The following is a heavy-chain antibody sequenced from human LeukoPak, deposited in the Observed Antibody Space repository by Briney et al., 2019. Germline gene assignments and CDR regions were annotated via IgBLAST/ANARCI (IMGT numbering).Heavy chain of an antibody. J-gene: IGHJ4*02. Sequence: SETLSLTCAVSGVSIAHNWWTWVRQPPGKGLEWIGEIYHSGNTNYSPSLKTRVTISIDTSKNRLSLKLNSVTAADTAVYYCATRDQSRTDVVPPDSWGQGTLVNVSS. CDR1: GVSIAHNW. CDR3: ATRDQSRTDVVPPDS. V-gene: IGHV4-4*02. D-gene: IGHD5-18*01. CDR2: IYHSGNT.